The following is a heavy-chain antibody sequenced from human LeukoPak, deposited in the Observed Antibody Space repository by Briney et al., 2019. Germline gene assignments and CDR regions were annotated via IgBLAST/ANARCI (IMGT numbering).Heavy chain of an antibody. CDR1: GYTFTGYY. V-gene: IGHV1-2*02. J-gene: IGHJ5*02. Sequence: ASVKVSCKASGYTFTGYYMHWVRQAPGQGLEWMGWINPNSGGTNYAQKLQGRVTMTRDTSISTAYMELSRLRSDDTAVYYCARGGYGSGSYYNYNWFDPWGQGTLVTVSS. CDR3: ARGGYGSGSYYNYNWFDP. CDR2: INPNSGGT. D-gene: IGHD3-10*01.